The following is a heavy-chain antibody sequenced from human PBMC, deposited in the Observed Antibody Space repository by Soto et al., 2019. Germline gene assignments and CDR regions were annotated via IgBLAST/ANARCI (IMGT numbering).Heavy chain of an antibody. CDR3: ARDGPNRGTVDMETFDP. D-gene: IGHD1-1*01. V-gene: IGHV3-21*01. J-gene: IGHJ5*02. CDR1: GFTFSSYS. CDR2: ISSSSSYI. Sequence: GGSLRLSCAASGFTFSSYSMNWVRQAPGKGLEWVSSISSSSSYIYYADSVKGRFTISRDNAKNSPYLKMNSLSAEDTAVYYCARDGPNRGTVDMETFDPWGQGTLVTVSS.